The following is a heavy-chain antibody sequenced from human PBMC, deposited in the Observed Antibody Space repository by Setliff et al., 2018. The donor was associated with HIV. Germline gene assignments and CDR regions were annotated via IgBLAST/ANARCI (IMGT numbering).Heavy chain of an antibody. CDR3: ARAHYNFWSGYLDS. J-gene: IGHJ4*02. D-gene: IGHD3-3*01. Sequence: ASVKVSCKISGYNFIDNYLHWVRQALGQGLEWMGWINPNGEITNFAQRFQGRVTMTRDTSTTTVFMELSSLKFGDTAVYYCARAHYNFWSGYLDSWGQGTLVTVSS. CDR2: INPNGEIT. V-gene: IGHV1-2*02. CDR1: GYNFIDNY.